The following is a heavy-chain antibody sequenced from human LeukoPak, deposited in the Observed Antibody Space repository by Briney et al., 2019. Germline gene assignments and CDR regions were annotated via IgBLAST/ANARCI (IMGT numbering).Heavy chain of an antibody. D-gene: IGHD3-10*02. CDR3: AELGITMIGGV. J-gene: IGHJ6*04. Sequence: GGSLRLSCAASGFTFSTYGMHWVRQAPGKGLEWVAFIQYDGSNKYYADSVKGRFTISRDNAKNSLYLQMNSLRAEDTAVYYCAELGITMIGGVWGKGTTVTISS. CDR1: GFTFSTYG. CDR2: IQYDGSNK. V-gene: IGHV3-30*02.